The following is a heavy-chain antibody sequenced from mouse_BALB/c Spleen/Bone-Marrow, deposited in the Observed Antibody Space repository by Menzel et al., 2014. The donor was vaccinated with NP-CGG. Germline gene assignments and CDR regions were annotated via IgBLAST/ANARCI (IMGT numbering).Heavy chain of an antibody. J-gene: IGHJ3*01. CDR3: ARHAYYDQTEVSFVY. Sequence: EVQRVESGGGLVKSGGSLKLSRAASGFSFNSYGMSWVRQTPEKRLEWVATISGGGSYTFYPDSVKGRFTISRDNAKNNLYLQLSSLRSEDTALYYCARHAYYDQTEVSFVYWGQGTLVTVSA. D-gene: IGHD2-4*01. V-gene: IGHV5-9-2*01. CDR1: GFSFNSYG. CDR2: ISGGGSYT.